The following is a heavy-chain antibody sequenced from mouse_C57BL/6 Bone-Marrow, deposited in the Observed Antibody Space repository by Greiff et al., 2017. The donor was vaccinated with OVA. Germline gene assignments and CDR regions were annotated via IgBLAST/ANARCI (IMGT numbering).Heavy chain of an antibody. CDR2: IYPGNSDT. Sequence: VQLQQPGAELVKPGASVKMSCKTSGYTFTSYWMHWVKQRPGQGLEWIGAIYPGNSDTSYNQKFKGKAKLTAVTSASTAYMELSSLTNEDSAVYYCQLGFAYWGQGTLVTVSA. J-gene: IGHJ3*01. CDR1: GYTFTSYW. V-gene: IGHV1-5*01. CDR3: QLGFAY. D-gene: IGHD4-1*02.